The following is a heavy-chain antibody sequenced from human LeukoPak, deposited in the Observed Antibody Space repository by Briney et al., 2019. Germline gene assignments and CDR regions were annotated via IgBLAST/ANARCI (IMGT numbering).Heavy chain of an antibody. CDR1: GFTFDDYA. J-gene: IGHJ4*02. D-gene: IGHD6-13*01. CDR2: ISWNSGSI. V-gene: IGHV3-9*01. Sequence: GRSLRLSCAASGFTFDDYAMHWVRQAPGKGLEWVSGISWNSGSIGYADSVKGRFTISRDNAKNSLYLQMNSLRAEDTALYYCAKDIGGSSWYYFDYWGQGTLATVSS. CDR3: AKDIGGSSWYYFDY.